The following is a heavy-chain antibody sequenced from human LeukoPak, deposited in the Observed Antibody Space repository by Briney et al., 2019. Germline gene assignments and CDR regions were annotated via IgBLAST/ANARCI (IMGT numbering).Heavy chain of an antibody. Sequence: SETLSLTCTVSGGSISSSSYYWGWIRQPPGKGLEWIGSIYYSASTYYNPSLKSRVTISVDTSKNQFSLKLSSVTAADTAVYYCARAYSSSFPYFDYWGQGTLVTVSS. CDR1: GGSISSSSYY. CDR3: ARAYSSSFPYFDY. D-gene: IGHD6-6*01. V-gene: IGHV4-39*01. J-gene: IGHJ4*02. CDR2: IYYSAST.